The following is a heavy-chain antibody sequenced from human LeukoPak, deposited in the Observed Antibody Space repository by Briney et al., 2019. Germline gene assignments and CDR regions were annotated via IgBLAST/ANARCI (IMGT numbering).Heavy chain of an antibody. Sequence: GGSLSLSCAASGFTFSSYAMSWVRQAPGEGLEWVSAISGSGGSTYYADSVKGRFTIYRDNSKNTLYLQMNSLRAEDTAVYYCAKDRSNYDYVWGSYRFDYWGQGALVTVSS. D-gene: IGHD3-16*02. V-gene: IGHV3-23*01. J-gene: IGHJ4*02. CDR2: ISGSGGST. CDR3: AKDRSNYDYVWGSYRFDY. CDR1: GFTFSSYA.